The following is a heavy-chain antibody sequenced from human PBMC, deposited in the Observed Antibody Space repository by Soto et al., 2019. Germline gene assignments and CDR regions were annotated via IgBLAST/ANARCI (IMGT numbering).Heavy chain of an antibody. CDR3: AKILTTADYYWYGMDV. D-gene: IGHD2-21*02. CDR2: ISASGDRT. J-gene: IGHJ6*02. CDR1: GFTFTTYH. Sequence: EVQLVESGGGLVKPGGSLRFSCAASGFTFTTYHMVWVRQAPGKGLESVASISASGDRTYYADSVKGRFTISRDNSKNMLYLQMNSLRAEDTAVYYCAKILTTADYYWYGMDVWGQGAAVTVSS. V-gene: IGHV3-23*04.